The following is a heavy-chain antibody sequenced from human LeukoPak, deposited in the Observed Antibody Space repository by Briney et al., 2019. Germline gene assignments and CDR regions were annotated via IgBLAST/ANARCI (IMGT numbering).Heavy chain of an antibody. Sequence: GGSLRLSCAASGFTFSSYAMSWVRQAPGRGLEWVSGFRGSGGYTYYADSVKGRFTISRDNSKNTFYLQMNSLREEDTAVYYCAKDIGLVVVVPAAGNLNDYWGQGTLVTVSS. D-gene: IGHD2-2*01. J-gene: IGHJ4*02. CDR2: FRGSGGYT. CDR3: AKDIGLVVVVPAAGNLNDY. V-gene: IGHV3-23*01. CDR1: GFTFSSYA.